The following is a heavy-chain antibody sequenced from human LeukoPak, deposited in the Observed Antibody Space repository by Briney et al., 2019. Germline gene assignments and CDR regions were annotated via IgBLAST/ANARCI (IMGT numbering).Heavy chain of an antibody. D-gene: IGHD3-22*01. CDR2: IYYSGST. Sequence: KPSETLSLACTVSGGSISSGGYYWSWTRQHPGKGLEWIGYIYYSGSTYYNPSLKSRVTISVDTSKNQFSLKLSSVTAADTAVYYCARAEKGYYDSSGYSTLDYWGQGTLVTVSS. CDR3: ARAEKGYYDSSGYSTLDY. V-gene: IGHV4-31*03. J-gene: IGHJ4*02. CDR1: GGSISSGGYY.